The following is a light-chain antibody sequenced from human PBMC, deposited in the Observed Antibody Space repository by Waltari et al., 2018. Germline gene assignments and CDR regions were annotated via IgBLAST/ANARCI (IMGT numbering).Light chain of an antibody. CDR2: QDS. CDR1: KLGDKY. CDR3: QAWDSSTVV. Sequence: SYELTPPPSVSVSPGQKASIPSSGVKLGDKYPCWYQQKPGQSPVLVIYQDSKRPSGIPERFSGSNSGNTATLTISGTQAMDEADYYCQAWDSSTVVFGGGTKLTVL. J-gene: IGLJ2*01. V-gene: IGLV3-1*01.